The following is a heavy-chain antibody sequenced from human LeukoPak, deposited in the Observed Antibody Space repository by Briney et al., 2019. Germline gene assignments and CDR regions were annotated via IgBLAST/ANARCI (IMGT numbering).Heavy chain of an antibody. D-gene: IGHD3-22*01. CDR2: IYYSGST. CDR3: ARGSYYYDPYLDY. J-gene: IGHJ4*02. V-gene: IGHV4-30-4*08. Sequence: PSQTLSLTCTVSGGSISSGDYYWSWIRQPPGKGLEWIGYIYYSGSTNYNPSLKSRVTISVDTSKNQFSLKLSSVTAADTAVYYCARGSYYYDPYLDYWGQGTLVTVSS. CDR1: GGSISSGDYY.